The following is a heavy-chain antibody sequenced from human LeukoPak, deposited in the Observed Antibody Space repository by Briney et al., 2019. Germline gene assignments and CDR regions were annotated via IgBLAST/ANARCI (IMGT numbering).Heavy chain of an antibody. V-gene: IGHV3-30*03. CDR2: ISYDGSNE. CDR3: ARIYDFWSGYRDY. Sequence: GGSLRLSCAASGFTFSSYAMHWVRQAPGKGLEWVALISYDGSNEYYADSVKGRFTISRDNAKNSLYLQMNSLRAEDTAVYYCARIYDFWSGYRDYWGQGTLVTVSS. D-gene: IGHD3-3*01. J-gene: IGHJ4*02. CDR1: GFTFSSYA.